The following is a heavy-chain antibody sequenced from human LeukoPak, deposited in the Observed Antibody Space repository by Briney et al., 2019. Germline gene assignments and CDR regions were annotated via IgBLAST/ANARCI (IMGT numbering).Heavy chain of an antibody. CDR2: IYYSGST. D-gene: IGHD3-10*01. J-gene: IGHJ4*02. CDR3: ASGWFGEFYFDY. CDR1: GGSISSGDYY. Sequence: SETLSLTCTVSGGSISSGDYYWSWIRQPPGKGLEWIGYIYYSGSTYYNPSLKSRVTISVDTSKNQFSLKLSSVTAADTAVYYCASGWFGEFYFDYWGQGTLVTVSS. V-gene: IGHV4-30-4*01.